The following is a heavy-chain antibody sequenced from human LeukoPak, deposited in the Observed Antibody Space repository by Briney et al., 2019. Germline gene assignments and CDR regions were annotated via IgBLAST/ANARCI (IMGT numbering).Heavy chain of an antibody. CDR1: GYTFTGYY. V-gene: IGHV1-2*02. CDR2: INPNSGGT. Sequence: ASVKVSCKASGYTFTGYYMHWVGQAPGRGLEWMGWINPNSGGTNYAQKFQGRVTMTRDTSISTAYMELSRLRSDDTAVYYCARIGDCSSTSCRHFDYWGQGTLVTVSS. D-gene: IGHD2-2*01. J-gene: IGHJ4*02. CDR3: ARIGDCSSTSCRHFDY.